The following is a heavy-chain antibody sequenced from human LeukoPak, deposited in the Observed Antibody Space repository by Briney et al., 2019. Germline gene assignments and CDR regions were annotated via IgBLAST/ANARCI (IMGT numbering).Heavy chain of an antibody. CDR1: GFTFSDYY. Sequence: GGSLRLSCAASGFTFSDYYMSWIRQAPGKGLEWVSYISSSGSTIYYADPVKGRFTISRDDSKNTLYLQMNSLRADGTAVYYCARKVSGARAIDYWGQGTLVTVSS. D-gene: IGHD1-14*01. V-gene: IGHV3-11*04. CDR3: ARKVSGARAIDY. J-gene: IGHJ4*02. CDR2: ISSSGSTI.